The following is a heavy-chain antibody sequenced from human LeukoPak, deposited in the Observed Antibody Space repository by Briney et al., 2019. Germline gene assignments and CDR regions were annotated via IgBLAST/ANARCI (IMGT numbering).Heavy chain of an antibody. D-gene: IGHD6-13*01. Sequence: SETLSLTCTVSDGAITGYYWGWIRQPPGKGLDWIGHLHFGGSTNYNPSLKSRVTISVDTSKNHFSLKLSSVTAADTAVYYCARGYSTSWTYYFDYWGQGALVTVTS. V-gene: IGHV4-59*01. CDR1: DGAITGYY. CDR3: ARGYSTSWTYYFDY. J-gene: IGHJ4*02. CDR2: LHFGGST.